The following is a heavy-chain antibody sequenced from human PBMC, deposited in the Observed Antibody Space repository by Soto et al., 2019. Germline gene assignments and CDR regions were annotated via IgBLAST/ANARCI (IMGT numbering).Heavy chain of an antibody. J-gene: IGHJ5*02. CDR2: IYYSGST. Sequence: SETLSLTCTVSGGSISSYYWSWIRQPPGKGLEWIGYIYYSGSTNYNPSLKSRVTISVDTSKNQFSLKLSSVTAADTAVYYCARALWSGYPDPWGQGTLVTVSS. CDR1: GGSISSYY. D-gene: IGHD3-3*01. V-gene: IGHV4-59*08. CDR3: ARALWSGYPDP.